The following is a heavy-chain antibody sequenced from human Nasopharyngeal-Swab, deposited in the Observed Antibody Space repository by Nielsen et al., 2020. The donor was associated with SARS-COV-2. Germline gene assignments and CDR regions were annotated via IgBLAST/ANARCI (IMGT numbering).Heavy chain of an antibody. J-gene: IGHJ5*02. D-gene: IGHD2-2*01. Sequence: WVRQAPGQGLEWMGGIIPIFGTANYAQKFQGRVTITADESTSTAYMELSSLRSEDTAVYYCARDLGCSSTSCYEGNWFDPWGQGTLVRLL. CDR2: IIPIFGTA. V-gene: IGHV1-69*01. CDR3: ARDLGCSSTSCYEGNWFDP.